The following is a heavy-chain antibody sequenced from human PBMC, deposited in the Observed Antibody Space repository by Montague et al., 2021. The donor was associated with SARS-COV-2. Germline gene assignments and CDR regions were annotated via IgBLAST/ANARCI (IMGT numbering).Heavy chain of an antibody. CDR2: VRSKVFGGTT. J-gene: IGHJ6*02. D-gene: IGHD6-13*01. CDR3: ARDSRHNYYYFAMDV. Sequence: SLRLSCAGSGFSFGDYAITWVRQAPGKGLEWVAFVRSKVFGGTTEYAASVKGRFSASRDDSKSVAYLEMNSLKTDDTGIYYCARDSRHNYYYFAMDVWGQGTTVTVSS. CDR1: GFSFGDYA. V-gene: IGHV3-49*04.